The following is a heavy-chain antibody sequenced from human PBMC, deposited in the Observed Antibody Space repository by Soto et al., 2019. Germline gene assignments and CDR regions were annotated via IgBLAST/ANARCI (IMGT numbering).Heavy chain of an antibody. CDR2: IYYSGST. CDR3: ARGITMVRGVIITNPYYYYYYYMDV. Sequence: SETLSLTCTVSGGSISSYYWSWIRQPPEKGLEWIGYIYYSGSTNYNPSLKSRVTISVDTSKNQFSLKLSSVTAADTAVYYCARGITMVRGVIITNPYYYYYYYMDVWGKGTTVTVSS. J-gene: IGHJ6*03. D-gene: IGHD3-10*01. CDR1: GGSISSYY. V-gene: IGHV4-59*01.